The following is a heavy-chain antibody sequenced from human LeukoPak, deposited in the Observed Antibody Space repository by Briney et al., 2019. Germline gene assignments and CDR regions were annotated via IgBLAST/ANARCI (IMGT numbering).Heavy chain of an antibody. CDR1: GFSFRRYA. CDR2: ISSSSSYV. V-gene: IGHV3-21*01. D-gene: IGHD2-2*01. Sequence: GGSLRLSCGGTGFSFRRYAMSWVCQAPGKGLEWVSSISSSSSYVYYADSVKGRFTISRDNAESSLFLQMNSLRAEDTAVYYCARDFHFAQHYYMDVWGKGTTVTVSS. J-gene: IGHJ6*03. CDR3: ARDFHFAQHYYMDV.